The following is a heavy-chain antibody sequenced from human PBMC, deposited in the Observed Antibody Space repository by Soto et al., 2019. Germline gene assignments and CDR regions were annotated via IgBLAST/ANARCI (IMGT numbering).Heavy chain of an antibody. CDR2: IYGSGRGI. CDR3: AKDAVYNDGLWLMDH. CDR1: GLPHSNFA. J-gene: IGHJ4*02. V-gene: IGHV3-23*05. Sequence: GGSLRLSCTASGLPHSNFAMMWVRQAPGKGLECISGIYGSGRGIEYADSVKGRFTISRDNSKNTVYLQMTDLRVDDTAVYYCAKDAVYNDGLWLMDHWGQGTQVTVSS. D-gene: IGHD2-21*01.